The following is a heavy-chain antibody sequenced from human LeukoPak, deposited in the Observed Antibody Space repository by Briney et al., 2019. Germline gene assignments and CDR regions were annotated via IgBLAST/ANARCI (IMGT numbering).Heavy chain of an antibody. CDR1: GFTVSSNY. J-gene: IGHJ4*02. CDR2: IYSGGST. V-gene: IGHV3-66*01. Sequence: GGSLRLSCAASGFTVSSNYMSWVRQAPGKGLEWVSVIYSGGSTYYADSVKGRFTISRDNSKNTLYLQMNSLRAEDTAVYYCASLGSPGQVYSSSWYPCWGQGTLVTVSS. CDR3: ASLGSPGQVYSSSWYPC. D-gene: IGHD6-13*01.